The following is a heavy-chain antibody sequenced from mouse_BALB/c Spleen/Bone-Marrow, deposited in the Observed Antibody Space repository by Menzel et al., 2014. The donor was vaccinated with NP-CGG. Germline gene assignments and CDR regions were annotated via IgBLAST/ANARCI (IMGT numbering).Heavy chain of an antibody. CDR3: NAHITTVSY. J-gene: IGHJ2*01. D-gene: IGHD1-1*01. CDR1: GFNIKDYY. CDR2: IDPENGDA. Sequence: EVQLQQSGAELVRSGASVKLSCTASGFNIKDYYMHWVKQRPEQGLEWIGWIDPENGDAEYVPKFQGKATMTADTSSNTASLQLSSLTSEDTAVYYCNAHITTVSYWGQGTTLTVSS. V-gene: IGHV14-4*02.